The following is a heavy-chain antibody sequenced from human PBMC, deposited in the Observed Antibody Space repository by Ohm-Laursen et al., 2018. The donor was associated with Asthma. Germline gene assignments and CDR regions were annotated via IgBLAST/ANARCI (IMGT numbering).Heavy chain of an antibody. CDR2: IYYNGST. J-gene: IGHJ5*02. CDR3: ASEGENWFDP. Sequence: TLSLTCTVSGGSISSGGFYWKWFRQHPGKGPGWGGAIYYNGSTYYNPSLKSRVTISVDTSKNQFSLKLSSVTAADTAVYYCASEGENWFDPWGQGTLVTVSS. D-gene: IGHD3-16*01. CDR1: GGSISSGGFY. V-gene: IGHV4-31*03.